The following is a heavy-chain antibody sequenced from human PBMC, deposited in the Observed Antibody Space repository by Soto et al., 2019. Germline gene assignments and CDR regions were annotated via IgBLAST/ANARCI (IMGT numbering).Heavy chain of an antibody. V-gene: IGHV4-39*01. J-gene: IGHJ4*02. Sequence: SETLCLTCTVSGGSISSSSYYWGWIRQPPGKGLEWIGSIYYSGSTYYNPSLKSRVTISVDTSKNQFSLKLSSVTAADTAVYYCARGVRHYYDSSGYQXYWGQGTPVXVSP. CDR2: IYYSGST. D-gene: IGHD3-22*01. CDR3: ARGVRHYYDSSGYQXY. CDR1: GGSISSSSYY.